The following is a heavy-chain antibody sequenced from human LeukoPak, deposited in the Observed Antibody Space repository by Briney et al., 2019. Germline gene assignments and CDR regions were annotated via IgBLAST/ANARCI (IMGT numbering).Heavy chain of an antibody. Sequence: SETLSLTCTVSGGSISSSSYYWGWIRQPPGKGLEWIGSIYYSGSTYYNPSLKSRVTISVDTSKNQFSLKLSSVTAADTAVYYCARKAKAAAGANWFDPWGQGTLVTVSS. V-gene: IGHV4-39*01. CDR2: IYYSGST. CDR3: ARKAKAAAGANWFDP. J-gene: IGHJ5*02. CDR1: GGSISSSSYY. D-gene: IGHD6-13*01.